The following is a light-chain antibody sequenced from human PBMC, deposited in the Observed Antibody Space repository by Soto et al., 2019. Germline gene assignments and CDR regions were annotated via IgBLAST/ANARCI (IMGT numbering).Light chain of an antibody. CDR3: LQTFTTHIT. Sequence: DLQMTQSPSSLSASAGDTVTITCRASQNIADYLSWYQQKPGKAPKLLMYSSSILHDGVSSRFSGDGSGTAFTLPITGLQPEDFATYYCLQTFTTHITFGGGTTLEVK. V-gene: IGKV1-39*01. J-gene: IGKJ4*01. CDR2: SSS. CDR1: QNIADY.